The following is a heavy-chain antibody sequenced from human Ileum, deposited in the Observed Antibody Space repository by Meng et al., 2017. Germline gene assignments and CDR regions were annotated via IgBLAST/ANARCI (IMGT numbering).Heavy chain of an antibody. Sequence: ASVKVSCKASGYTFTSYYIHWVRQAPGQGLEYMGIIRPSGGITSYAQKFQGRVTMTRDTSTSTVYMEVNGLRSEDTAVYYCARESPETFNFDYWGQGTLVTVSS. V-gene: IGHV1-46*01. CDR1: GYTFTSYY. J-gene: IGHJ4*02. D-gene: IGHD1-14*01. CDR2: IRPSGGIT. CDR3: ARESPETFNFDY.